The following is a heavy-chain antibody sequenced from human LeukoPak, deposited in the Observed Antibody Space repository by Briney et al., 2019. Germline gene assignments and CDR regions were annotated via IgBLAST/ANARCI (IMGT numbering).Heavy chain of an antibody. Sequence: PSETLSLTCTVSGGSISSYYWSWIRQPPGKGLEWIGYIYYSGSTNYNPSLKSRVTISVDTSKNQFSLKLSSVTAADTAVYYCARERDGYPGGAFDYWGQGTLVTVSS. D-gene: IGHD5-24*01. V-gene: IGHV4-59*01. CDR2: IYYSGST. CDR1: GGSISSYY. CDR3: ARERDGYPGGAFDY. J-gene: IGHJ4*02.